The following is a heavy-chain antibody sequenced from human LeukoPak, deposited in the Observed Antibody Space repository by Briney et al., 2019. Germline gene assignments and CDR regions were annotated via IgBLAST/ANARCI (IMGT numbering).Heavy chain of an antibody. CDR1: GGTFSSYA. V-gene: IGHV1-69*04. J-gene: IGHJ5*02. CDR3: ARDLEGRFDP. Sequence: GASVTVSCKASGGTFSSYAISWVRQAPGQGLEWMGRIIPILGIANYAQKFQGRVTITADKSTSTAYMELSSLRSEDTAVYYCARDLEGRFDPWGQGTLVTVSS. CDR2: IIPILGIA.